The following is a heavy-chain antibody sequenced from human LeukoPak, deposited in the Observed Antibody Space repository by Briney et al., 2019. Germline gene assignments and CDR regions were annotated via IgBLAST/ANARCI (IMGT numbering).Heavy chain of an antibody. J-gene: IGHJ4*02. CDR1: GYTFTCYY. V-gene: IGHV1-2*06. CDR2: INPNSGGT. Sequence: GASVKVSCKASGYTFTCYYMHWVRQAPGQGLEWMGRINPNSGGTNYAQKCQGRVTMTRDTSISTAYMDLSRLRSDDTAVYYCARGSMGFWDFDYWGQGTLVTVSS. CDR3: ARGSMGFWDFDY. D-gene: IGHD3-16*01.